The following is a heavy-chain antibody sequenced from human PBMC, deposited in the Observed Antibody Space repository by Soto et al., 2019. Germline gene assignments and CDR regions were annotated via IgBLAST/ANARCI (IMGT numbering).Heavy chain of an antibody. Sequence: SETLSLTCTVSGGSVSSGSYYWSWIRQPPGKGLEWIGYIYYSGSTNYNPSLKSRVTISVDTSKNQFSLKLSSVTAADTAVYYCAREKTRFLEWLPLRGWFDPWGQGTLVTVSS. CDR2: IYYSGST. V-gene: IGHV4-61*01. CDR1: GGSVSSGSYY. CDR3: AREKTRFLEWLPLRGWFDP. J-gene: IGHJ5*02. D-gene: IGHD3-3*01.